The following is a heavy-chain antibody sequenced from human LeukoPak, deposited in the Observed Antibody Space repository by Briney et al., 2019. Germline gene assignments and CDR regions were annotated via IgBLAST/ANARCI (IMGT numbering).Heavy chain of an antibody. V-gene: IGHV3-21*01. CDR3: ARDMRAGYYYGSGSYSY. CDR2: ISSSSSYI. D-gene: IGHD3-10*01. CDR1: GFTFSSYS. Sequence: GGSLRLSCAASGFTFSSYSMNWVRQAPGKGLEWVSSISSSSSYIYYADSVKGRFTISRDNAKNSLYLQMNSLRAEDTAVYYCARDMRAGYYYGSGSYSYWGQGTLVTVSS. J-gene: IGHJ4*02.